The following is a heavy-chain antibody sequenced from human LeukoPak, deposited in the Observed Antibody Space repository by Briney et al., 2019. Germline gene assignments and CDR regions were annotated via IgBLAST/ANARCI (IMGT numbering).Heavy chain of an antibody. V-gene: IGHV4-38-2*01. CDR3: ARVSDPYYYYYMDV. J-gene: IGHJ6*03. CDR1: GYSISSGYF. CDR2: MYHGGNP. Sequence: SETLSLTCAVSGYSISSGYFWGWIRQPPGKGLEWIGSMYHGGNPNYNPSLKSRVTISVDTSKNQFSLKLSSVTAADTAVYYCARVSDPYYYYYMDVWGKGTTVTVSS.